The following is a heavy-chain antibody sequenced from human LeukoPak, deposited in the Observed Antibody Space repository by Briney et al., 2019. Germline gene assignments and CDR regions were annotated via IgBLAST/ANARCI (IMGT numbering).Heavy chain of an antibody. CDR1: GFTFSSYS. J-gene: IGHJ4*02. CDR2: ISSSSSYI. CDR3: ARIGSAAFTDY. D-gene: IGHD3-3*02. Sequence: MSGGSLRLSCAASGFTFSSYSMNWVRQAPGKGLEWVSSISSSSSYIYYADSVKGRFTISRDNAKNSLFLQMNSLRVEDTAVYYCARIGSAAFTDYWGQGALVTVSS. V-gene: IGHV3-21*04.